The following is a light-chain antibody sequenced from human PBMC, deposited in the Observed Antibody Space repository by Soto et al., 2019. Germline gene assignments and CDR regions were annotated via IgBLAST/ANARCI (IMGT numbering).Light chain of an antibody. V-gene: IGKV1-5*03. J-gene: IGKJ1*01. CDR2: KAS. CDR1: QSISTW. Sequence: DIQITQSPSTLSASVGDRITINCRASQSISTWLALYHQKPGKDPKLVIYKASNLESGVPSRFSGSGSQTDLTLTISSLQPDDFATYYCEEYNSYSWKFGQGTTGDI. CDR3: EEYNSYSWK.